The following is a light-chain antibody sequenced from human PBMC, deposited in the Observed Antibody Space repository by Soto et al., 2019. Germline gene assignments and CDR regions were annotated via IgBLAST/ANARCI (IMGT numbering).Light chain of an antibody. CDR3: QQSYSTPLT. CDR1: QSINSY. J-gene: IGKJ4*01. V-gene: IGKV1-39*01. Sequence: IQMTQSPSSLSASVGDRFTITCRASQSINSYLNWYQQKPGKPPKLLIYAASSLQSGVPSRFSGSGSGTDFTLTISSLQPEDFATYYCQQSYSTPLTFGGGTKVDIK. CDR2: AAS.